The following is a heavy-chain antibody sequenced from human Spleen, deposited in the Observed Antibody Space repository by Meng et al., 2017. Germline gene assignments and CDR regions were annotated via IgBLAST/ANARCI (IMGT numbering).Heavy chain of an antibody. J-gene: IGHJ4*02. Sequence: GESLKISCAASGFTFRSYTMNWVRQAPGKGLEWVSSISDADDTTFYADAVKGRFIISRDNSKNTLYLQMNSLRAEDTALYFCAKNNRIIMTGTNSFDYWGQGTVVTVSS. V-gene: IGHV3-23*01. D-gene: IGHD1-20*01. CDR2: ISDADDTT. CDR3: AKNNRIIMTGTNSFDY. CDR1: GFTFRSYT.